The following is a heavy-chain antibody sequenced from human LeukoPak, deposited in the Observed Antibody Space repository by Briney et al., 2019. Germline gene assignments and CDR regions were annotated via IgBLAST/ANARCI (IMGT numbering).Heavy chain of an antibody. CDR1: GYTLVEFS. J-gene: IGHJ3*02. CDR2: FDPEDGET. Sequence: ASVKVPCKVSGYTLVEFSMHWVRQAPGKGLEWMGGFDPEDGETIYAQKFQGRVTMTEDTSTGTAYMKLSSLRSEDTAVYYCATGYTSVVTVDTFDIWGQGTMVTVSS. CDR3: ATGYTSVVTVDTFDI. D-gene: IGHD4-23*01. V-gene: IGHV1-24*01.